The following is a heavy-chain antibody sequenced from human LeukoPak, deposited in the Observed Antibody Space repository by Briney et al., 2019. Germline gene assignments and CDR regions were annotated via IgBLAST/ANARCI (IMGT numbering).Heavy chain of an antibody. CDR1: GGSFSGYY. Sequence: ETLSLTCAVYGGSFSGYYWSWVRQPPGKGLEWIGEINHSGSTNYNPSLKSRVTISVDTSKNQFSLKLSSVTAADTAVYYCARGGITMIYGYFDYWGQGTLVTVSS. CDR3: ARGGITMIYGYFDY. D-gene: IGHD3-22*01. CDR2: INHSGST. V-gene: IGHV4-34*01. J-gene: IGHJ4*02.